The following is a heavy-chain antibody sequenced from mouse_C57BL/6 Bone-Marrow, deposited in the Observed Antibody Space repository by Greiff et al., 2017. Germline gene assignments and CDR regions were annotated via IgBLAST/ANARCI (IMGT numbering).Heavy chain of an antibody. J-gene: IGHJ3*01. D-gene: IGHD3-2*02. Sequence: EVKLVESGGDLVKPGGSLKLSCAASGFTFSSYGMSWVRQTPDKRLEWVATISSGGSYTYYPDSVKGRFTISRDNAKNTLYLQMSSLKSEDTAMYYCARPPDSSGYVGFAYWGQGTLVTVSA. V-gene: IGHV5-6*02. CDR2: ISSGGSYT. CDR1: GFTFSSYG. CDR3: ARPPDSSGYVGFAY.